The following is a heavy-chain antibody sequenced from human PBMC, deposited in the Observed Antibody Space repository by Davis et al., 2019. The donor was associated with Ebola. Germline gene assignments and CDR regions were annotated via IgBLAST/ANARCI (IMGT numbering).Heavy chain of an antibody. CDR3: ASDLNSDSGTKYYVRYLES. CDR1: GFIFSPYS. J-gene: IGHJ4*02. V-gene: IGHV3-48*02. CDR2: ISSSSTI. D-gene: IGHD2/OR15-2a*01. Sequence: GESLKISCAVSGFIFSPYSMIWVRQAPGKGLEWVSFISSSSTIYYADSVKGRFTISRDNAKKSLYLQMNSLRDEDTAVYYCASDLNSDSGTKYYVRYLESWGQGTLVTVSS.